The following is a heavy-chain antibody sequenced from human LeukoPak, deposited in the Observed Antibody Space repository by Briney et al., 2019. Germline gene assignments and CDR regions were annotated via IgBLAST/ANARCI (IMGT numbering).Heavy chain of an antibody. CDR3: AREYSGSYYEPHDAFDI. CDR2: IKQDGSEK. Sequence: HPGGSLRLSCAASGFTFSDFWMSWVRQAPGKGLEWVANIKQDGSEKYYVDSVKGRFTISRDNAKNSLYPQMNSLRAEDTAVYYCAREYSGSYYEPHDAFDIWGQGTMVTVSS. D-gene: IGHD1-26*01. J-gene: IGHJ3*02. CDR1: GFTFSDFW. V-gene: IGHV3-7*01.